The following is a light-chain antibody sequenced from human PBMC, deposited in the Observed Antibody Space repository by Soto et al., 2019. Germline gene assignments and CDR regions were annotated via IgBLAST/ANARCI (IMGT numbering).Light chain of an antibody. CDR3: QSYDTSLSGSV. V-gene: IGLV1-40*01. CDR1: SSNIGAGYG. Sequence: QSVLTQPPSVSGAPGQRVTISCTGSSSNIGAGYGVHWYQQFPDTAPKLLIYGNNNRPSGVPDRFSGSKSGTSAYLAITGLQAEDEADYYCQSYDTSLSGSVFGGGTKVTVL. J-gene: IGLJ2*01. CDR2: GNN.